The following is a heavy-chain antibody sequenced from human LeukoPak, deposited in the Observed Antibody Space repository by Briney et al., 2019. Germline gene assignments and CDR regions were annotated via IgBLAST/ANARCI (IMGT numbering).Heavy chain of an antibody. D-gene: IGHD6-13*01. Sequence: GGSPRLSCAASGFTFSSYGMHWVRQAPGKGLEWVAVISYDGSNKYYADSVKGRFTISRDNSKNTLYLQMNSLRAEDTAVYYCAKEGNYYYGMDVWGQGTTVTVSS. CDR2: ISYDGSNK. J-gene: IGHJ6*02. CDR3: AKEGNYYYGMDV. CDR1: GFTFSSYG. V-gene: IGHV3-30*18.